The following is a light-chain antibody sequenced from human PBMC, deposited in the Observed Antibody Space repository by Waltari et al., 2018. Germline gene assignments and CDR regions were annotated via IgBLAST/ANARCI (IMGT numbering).Light chain of an antibody. V-gene: IGKV3D-20*02. CDR3: HQYSNWPQT. J-gene: IGKJ1*01. Sequence: EIVLTQSPATLSLFPGERATLPCRDSQSVSSSLAWYQQKPGQAPRLLIHGASSRATGIPDRFSGSGSGTDFTLIISSLEPEDFAVYYCHQYSNWPQTFGQGTKVEIK. CDR1: QSVSSS. CDR2: GAS.